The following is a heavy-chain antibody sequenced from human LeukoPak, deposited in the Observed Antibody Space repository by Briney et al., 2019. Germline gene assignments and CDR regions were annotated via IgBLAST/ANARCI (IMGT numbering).Heavy chain of an antibody. J-gene: IGHJ4*02. CDR1: GYSFTTLY. V-gene: IGHV5-10-1*01. D-gene: IGHD1-26*01. CDR2: IDPSDSYT. CDR3: ARQIEAGATSPFDY. Sequence: GESLKISCQASGYSFTTLYISWVRQMPGKGLEWMWRIDPSDSYTDYSPAFEGHVTISVDQSINTAFLQWSSLKASDTAMYYCARQIEAGATSPFDYWGQGTLVTVSS.